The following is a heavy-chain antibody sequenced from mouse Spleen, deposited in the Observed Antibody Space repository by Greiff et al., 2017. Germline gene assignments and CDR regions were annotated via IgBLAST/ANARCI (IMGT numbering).Heavy chain of an antibody. CDR2: IYPRSGNT. V-gene: IGHV1-81*01. CDR1: GYTFTSYG. J-gene: IGHJ2*01. D-gene: IGHD4-1*01. CDR3: ARDPGKDY. Sequence: QVQLKQSGAELARPGASVKLSCKASGYTFTSYGISWVKQRPGQGLEWIGEIYPRSGNTYYNEKFKGKATLTADKSSSTAYMELRSLTSEDSAVYFCARDPGKDYWGQGTTLTVSS.